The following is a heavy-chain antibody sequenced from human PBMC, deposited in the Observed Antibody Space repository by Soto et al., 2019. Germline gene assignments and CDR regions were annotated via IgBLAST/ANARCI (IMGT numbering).Heavy chain of an antibody. CDR3: ARGGENIYYYYYMDV. Sequence: ETLSLTCAVYGGSFSGYYWSWIRQPPRKGMEWIGEINHSGSTNYNPSLKSRVTISVDMSKNQFSLKLSSVTAADTAVYYCARGGENIYYYYYMDVWGKGTTVTVSS. CDR1: GGSFSGYY. CDR2: INHSGST. D-gene: IGHD3-10*01. V-gene: IGHV4-34*01. J-gene: IGHJ6*03.